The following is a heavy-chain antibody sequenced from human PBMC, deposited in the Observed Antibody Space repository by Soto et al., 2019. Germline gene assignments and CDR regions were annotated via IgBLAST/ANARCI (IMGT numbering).Heavy chain of an antibody. CDR3: ASVPDY. Sequence: SETLSLTCTVSGGSISSYYWSWIRQPPGKGLEWIGEIYHSGSTNYNPSLKSRVTISVDTSKNQFSLKLSSVTAADTAVYYCASVPDYWGQGTLVTVSS. CDR1: GGSISSYY. V-gene: IGHV4-59*12. D-gene: IGHD2-2*01. CDR2: IYHSGST. J-gene: IGHJ4*02.